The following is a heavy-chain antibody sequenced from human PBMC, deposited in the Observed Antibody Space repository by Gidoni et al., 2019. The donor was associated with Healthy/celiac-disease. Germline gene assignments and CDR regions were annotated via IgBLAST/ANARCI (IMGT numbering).Heavy chain of an antibody. CDR2: ISSSSSYI. V-gene: IGHV3-21*01. Sequence: EVQLVESGGGLVKPGGSLRLSCAASGFTFSSYSRNWVRQAPGKGLEWVSSISSSSSYIYYADSVKGRFTISRDNAKNSLYLQMNSLRAEDTAVYYCARGPAHFDWLLGIDYWGQGTLVTVSS. CDR3: ARGPAHFDWLLGIDY. J-gene: IGHJ4*02. CDR1: GFTFSSYS. D-gene: IGHD3-9*01.